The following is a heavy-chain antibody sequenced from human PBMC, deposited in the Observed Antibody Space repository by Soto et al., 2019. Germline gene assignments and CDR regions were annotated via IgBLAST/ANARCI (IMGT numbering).Heavy chain of an antibody. CDR2: ILYSGNT. D-gene: IGHD3-10*01. CDR1: SGSISNYY. CDR3: AKSGCVNLVRGTDIWFFDL. V-gene: IGHV4-59*03. J-gene: IGHJ2*01. Sequence: QVQLQESGPGLVKPSETLSLTCSVSSGSISNYYWSWIRQPPGKGLEWIGYILYSGNTNYNPYLKSRVSFSVDTSMNQFSLRLESVTSADTAVYYCAKSGCVNLVRGTDIWFFDLWSRGTVVTVSS.